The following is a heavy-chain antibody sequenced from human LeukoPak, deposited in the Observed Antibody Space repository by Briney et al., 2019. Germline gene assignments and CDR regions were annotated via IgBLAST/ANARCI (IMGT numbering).Heavy chain of an antibody. CDR2: ISSTGNPR. CDR3: ARDAVADETRGDYFDY. D-gene: IGHD6-19*01. V-gene: IGHV3-48*01. CDR1: GLSFSDYS. J-gene: IGHJ4*02. Sequence: PGGSLRLSCTASGLSFSDYSMNWVRQAPGKGLEWVSYISSTGNPRHYAESVEGRFTISRDNSKNTLYLQMNSLRAEDTAVYYCARDAVADETRGDYFDYWGQGSLVSVSS.